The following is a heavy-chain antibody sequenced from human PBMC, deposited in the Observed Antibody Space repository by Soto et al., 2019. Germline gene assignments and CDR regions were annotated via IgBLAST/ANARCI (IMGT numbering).Heavy chain of an antibody. J-gene: IGHJ3*02. D-gene: IGHD2-2*01. CDR1: GFTFSSYA. CDR3: AKDLVVVVTADMWVASDI. CDR2: ISGCGGST. V-gene: IGHV3-23*01. Sequence: EVQLLESGGGLVQPGGSLRLSCAASGFTFSSYAMSWVRQAPGKGLEWVSAISGCGGSTYYADSVKGRFTISRDNSKNTMYLQMNSLRAEDTAVYYCAKDLVVVVTADMWVASDIWGQGTMVTVSS.